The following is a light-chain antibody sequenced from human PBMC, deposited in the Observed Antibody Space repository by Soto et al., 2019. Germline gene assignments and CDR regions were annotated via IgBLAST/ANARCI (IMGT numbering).Light chain of an antibody. CDR2: GVS. J-gene: IGKJ2*02. CDR3: QQCYSSPCT. CDR1: QNIRNY. Sequence: DIRLTQSPSSLSASVGDRVTITCRSSQNIRNYLNWYQQKPGKAPQLLIYGVSNLQSGVPSRFSGSGSGTDFIDTISSLQPEDFATYFCQQCYSSPCTFGQGAKLEIK. V-gene: IGKV1-39*01.